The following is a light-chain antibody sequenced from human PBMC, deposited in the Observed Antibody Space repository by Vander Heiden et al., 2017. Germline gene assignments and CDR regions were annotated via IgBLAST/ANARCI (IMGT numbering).Light chain of an antibody. Sequence: SYVLTQPPSVSVAPGQTARITCGGNNIGSKSVHWYQQKPGQAPVLVVYADSGRPSGIPERFSGSNSGNTATLTISRVEAGNEADYYCQVWDSSSDHVVFGGGTKLTVL. J-gene: IGLJ2*01. CDR2: ADS. V-gene: IGLV3-21*02. CDR3: QVWDSSSDHVV. CDR1: NIGSKS.